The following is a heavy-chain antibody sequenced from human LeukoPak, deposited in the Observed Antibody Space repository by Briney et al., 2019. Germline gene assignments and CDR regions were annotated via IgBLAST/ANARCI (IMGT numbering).Heavy chain of an antibody. CDR3: ARTLGRGYQPPREAFDI. D-gene: IGHD2-2*01. Sequence: PSETLSLTCAVSGYSISSGYYWGWIRQPPGKGLEWIGSIYHSGSTYYNPSLKSRVTISVDTSKNQFSLKLSSVTAADTAVYYCARTLGRGYQPPREAFDIWGQGTMVTVPS. J-gene: IGHJ3*02. CDR1: GYSISSGYY. V-gene: IGHV4-38-2*01. CDR2: IYHSGST.